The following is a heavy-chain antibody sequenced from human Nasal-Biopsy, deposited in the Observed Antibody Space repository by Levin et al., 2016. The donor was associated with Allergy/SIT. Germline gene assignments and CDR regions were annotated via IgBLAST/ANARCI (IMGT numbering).Heavy chain of an antibody. CDR3: AREIRDYWSAYYADY. CDR2: IKEDGAEE. J-gene: IGHJ4*02. V-gene: IGHV3-7*03. CDR1: GFTFSDYW. D-gene: IGHD3-3*01. Sequence: GGSLRLSCVASGFTFSDYWMTWVRRAPGKGLEWVADIKEDGAEENYVDSVKGRFTISRDNAKNSLFLQMNSLRADDTAVYYCAREIRDYWSAYYADYWGQGTLVTVSS.